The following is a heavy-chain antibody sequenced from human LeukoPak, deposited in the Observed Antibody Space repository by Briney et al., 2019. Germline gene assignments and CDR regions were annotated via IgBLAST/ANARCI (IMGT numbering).Heavy chain of an antibody. CDR2: IRYDGSVK. Sequence: GGSLRLSCAASGFTFSSRAKSWVRQAPPKGQEWVAFIRYDGSVKYYADSVKARFTISRDNSKNTLYLQMNTLRSEDTAVYYCAKQGGTATSGFDIWGQGTMVTVSS. D-gene: IGHD1-1*01. V-gene: IGHV3-30*02. CDR3: AKQGGTATSGFDI. J-gene: IGHJ3*02. CDR1: GFTFSSRA.